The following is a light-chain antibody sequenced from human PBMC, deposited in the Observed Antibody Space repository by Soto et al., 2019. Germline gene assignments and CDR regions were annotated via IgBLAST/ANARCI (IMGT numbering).Light chain of an antibody. J-gene: IGLJ1*01. CDR3: SSYTSISTYV. CDR2: DVR. CDR1: SSDVGGYNY. Sequence: ALTQPASVSGSPGQSITISCTGTSSDVGGYNYVSWYQQHPGKAPKLMIYDVRNRPSGVSNRFSGSKSVNTASLTISGLQAEDEADYYCSSYTSISTYVFGTGTKVTVL. V-gene: IGLV2-14*01.